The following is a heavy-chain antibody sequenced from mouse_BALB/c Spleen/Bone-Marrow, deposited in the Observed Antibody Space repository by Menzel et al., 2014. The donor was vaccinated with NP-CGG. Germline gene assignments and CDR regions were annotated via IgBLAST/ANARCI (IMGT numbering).Heavy chain of an antibody. CDR3: ARDDYAY. V-gene: IGHV1-7*01. CDR1: GYTFTSYW. D-gene: IGHD2-4*01. CDR2: IYPSTGYT. J-gene: IGHJ3*01. Sequence: QVLLPQSGAELAKPGTSVKMCCKASGYTFTSYWMHWVKQRPGQGLEWIGYIYPSTGYTEHNQKFKDKAIMTADKSSSTAYMQLSSLTSEDSAVYYCARDDYAYWGQGTLVTVSA.